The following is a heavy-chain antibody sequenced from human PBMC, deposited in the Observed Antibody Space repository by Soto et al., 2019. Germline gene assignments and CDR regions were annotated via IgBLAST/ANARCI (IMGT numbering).Heavy chain of an antibody. V-gene: IGHV1-69*04. Sequence: ASVKVSCKASGGTFSSYTISWVRQAPGQGLEWMGRIIPILGIANYAQKFQGRVTITADKSTSTAYMELSSLRSEDTAVYYCAREYDSYGDRDDYWGQGTLVTVSS. D-gene: IGHD4-17*01. CDR3: AREYDSYGDRDDY. CDR1: GGTFSSYT. J-gene: IGHJ4*02. CDR2: IIPILGIA.